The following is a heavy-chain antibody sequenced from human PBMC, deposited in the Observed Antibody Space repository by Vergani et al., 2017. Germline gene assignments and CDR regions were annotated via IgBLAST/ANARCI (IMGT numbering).Heavy chain of an antibody. CDR1: GYTFTSYY. CDR2: INPSGGST. J-gene: IGHJ5*02. D-gene: IGHD3-10*01. Sequence: QVQLVQSGAEVKKPGASVKVSCKASGYTFTSYYMHWVRQAPGQGLEWMGIINPSGGSTSYAQKFQGRVTMTRDTSTSTVYMELSSLRSEDTAVYYCARGDEAHGSGSYCILWGWFDPWGQGTLVTVSS. CDR3: ARGDEAHGSGSYCILWGWFDP. V-gene: IGHV1-46*03.